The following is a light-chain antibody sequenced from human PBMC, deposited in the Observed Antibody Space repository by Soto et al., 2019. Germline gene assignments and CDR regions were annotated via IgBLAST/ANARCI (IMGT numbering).Light chain of an antibody. CDR3: QQRSNWPLS. V-gene: IGKV3-11*01. CDR2: DAS. CDR1: QSVGSY. J-gene: IGKJ3*01. Sequence: IVLTQSPATLSLSPGERATLSCRASQSVGSYLAWYQQKPGQAPRLLIYDASTRASGIPARFSGSGSGTDFTLTISSLEPEDFAVYYCQQRSNWPLSFGPGTKVDIK.